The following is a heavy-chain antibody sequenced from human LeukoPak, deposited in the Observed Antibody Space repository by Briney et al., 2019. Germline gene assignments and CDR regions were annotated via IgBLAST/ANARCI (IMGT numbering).Heavy chain of an antibody. D-gene: IGHD3-22*01. CDR2: IYYSGST. Sequence: SETLSLTCTVSGGSISSYYWSWIRQPPGKGLEWIGYIYYSGSTNYNPSLKSRVTISVDTSKNQFSLKLSSVTAADTAVYYCARGPYYYDSSGYIDYWGQGTLVTVSS. J-gene: IGHJ4*02. CDR1: GGSISSYY. V-gene: IGHV4-59*01. CDR3: ARGPYYYDSSGYIDY.